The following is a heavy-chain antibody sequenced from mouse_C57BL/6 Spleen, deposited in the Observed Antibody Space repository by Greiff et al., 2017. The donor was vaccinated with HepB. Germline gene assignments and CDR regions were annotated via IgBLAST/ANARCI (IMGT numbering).Heavy chain of an antibody. CDR3: VRGGYSPYAMDY. CDR2: IRSKSNNYAT. J-gene: IGHJ4*01. Sequence: EVKLVESGGGLVQPKGSLKLSCAASGFSFNTYAMNWVRQAPGKGLEWVARIRSKSNNYATYYADSVKDRFTISRDDSESMLYLQMNNLKTEDTAMYYCVRGGYSPYAMDYWGQGTSVTVSS. D-gene: IGHD2-3*01. V-gene: IGHV10-1*01. CDR1: GFSFNTYA.